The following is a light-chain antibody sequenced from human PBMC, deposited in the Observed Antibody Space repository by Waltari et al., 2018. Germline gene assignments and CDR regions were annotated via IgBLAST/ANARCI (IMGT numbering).Light chain of an antibody. J-gene: IGLJ3*02. CDR1: RTIMAAGCD. CDR3: QSYDTSLSVV. Sequence: QSVLTHPPPVYLAPAQSVNIDRTWSRTIMAAGCDVHWYQQLPRAAPKLLIYGSSTRPLGVPDRFFGSTSGTSASLAITGLQAEDEADYYCQSYDTSLSVVFGGGTKLTVL. CDR2: GSS. V-gene: IGLV1-40*01.